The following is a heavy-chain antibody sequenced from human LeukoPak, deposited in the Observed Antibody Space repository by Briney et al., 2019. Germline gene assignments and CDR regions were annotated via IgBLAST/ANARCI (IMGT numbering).Heavy chain of an antibody. Sequence: GESLKISCKNSGYSFTSYWISWVRQMPGKGLEWMGIIYPGDSDTRYSPSFQGQVTISADKSISTAYLQWSSLKASDTATYYCARLRRTIVFDHWGQGTLVTVSS. CDR1: GYSFTSYW. CDR2: IYPGDSDT. V-gene: IGHV5-51*01. J-gene: IGHJ4*02. CDR3: ARLRRTIVFDH. D-gene: IGHD1-14*01.